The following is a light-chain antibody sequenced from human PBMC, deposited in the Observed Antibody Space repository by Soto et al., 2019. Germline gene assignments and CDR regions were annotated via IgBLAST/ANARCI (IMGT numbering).Light chain of an antibody. CDR1: QTISSW. CDR2: KAS. J-gene: IGKJ5*01. V-gene: IGKV1-5*03. CDR3: QQYNSYST. Sequence: DIPMTQSPATLSGSVGDRVTITCRASQTISSWLAWYQQKPGKAPKLLIYKASTLKSGVPSRFSGSGSGTEFTLTISSLQPDDFPTYYCQQYNSYSTFGQGTRLEIK.